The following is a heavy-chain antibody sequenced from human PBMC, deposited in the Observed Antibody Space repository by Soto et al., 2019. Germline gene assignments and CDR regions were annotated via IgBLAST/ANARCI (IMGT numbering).Heavy chain of an antibody. CDR2: ISGSGGST. V-gene: IGHV3-23*01. Sequence: EVQLLESGGGLVQPGGSLRLSCAASGFTFSSYAMSWVRQAPGKGLEWVSAISGSGGSTYYADSVKGRFTISRDNSKKQLYLQKDRLRAEDTAVNYCAKDLYGDYELETFYFDYWGQGTLVTVSS. J-gene: IGHJ4*02. CDR3: AKDLYGDYELETFYFDY. D-gene: IGHD4-17*01. CDR1: GFTFSSYA.